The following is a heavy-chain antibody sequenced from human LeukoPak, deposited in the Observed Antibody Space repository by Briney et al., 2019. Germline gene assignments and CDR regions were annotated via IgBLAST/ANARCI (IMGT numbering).Heavy chain of an antibody. J-gene: IGHJ4*02. CDR2: IIPILGIA. CDR3: ARDDVSWGAAAGFHGNYFDY. V-gene: IGHV1-69*04. Sequence: ASVKVSCKASGGTFSSYAISWVRQAPGQELEWMGRIIPILGIANYAQKFQGRVTITADKSTSTAYMELSSLRSEDTAVYYCARDDVSWGAAAGFHGNYFDYWGQETLVTVSS. CDR1: GGTFSSYA. D-gene: IGHD6-13*01.